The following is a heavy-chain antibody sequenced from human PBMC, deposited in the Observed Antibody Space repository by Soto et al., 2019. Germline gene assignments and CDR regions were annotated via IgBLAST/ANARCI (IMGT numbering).Heavy chain of an antibody. Sequence: LRLSCAASGFTFSSYGMHWVRQAPGKGLEWVAVIWYDGSSKYYADSVKGRFTISRDNSKNTLYLQMNSLRAEDTAVYYCARDLGGRITTFGPGYWGQGTLVTVSS. D-gene: IGHD3-3*01. CDR1: GFTFSSYG. J-gene: IGHJ4*02. CDR2: IWYDGSSK. V-gene: IGHV3-33*01. CDR3: ARDLGGRITTFGPGY.